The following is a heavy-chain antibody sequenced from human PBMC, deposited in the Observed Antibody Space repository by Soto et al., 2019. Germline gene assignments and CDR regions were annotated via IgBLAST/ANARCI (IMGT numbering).Heavy chain of an antibody. Sequence: QLQLQESGSGLVKPSQTLSLTCAVSGGSISSGGYSWSWIRQPPGKGLEWIGYIYHSGSTYYNPSLESRVTLPVDRSKNQFSLKLSFVPAADTAVYYCARENNVLPGGYFDYWGQGTLVTVSS. J-gene: IGHJ4*02. CDR2: IYHSGST. CDR3: ARENNVLPGGYFDY. CDR1: GGSISSGGYS. D-gene: IGHD3-10*01. V-gene: IGHV4-30-2*01.